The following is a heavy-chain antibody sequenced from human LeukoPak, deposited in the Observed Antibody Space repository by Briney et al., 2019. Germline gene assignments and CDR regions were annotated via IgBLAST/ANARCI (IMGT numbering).Heavy chain of an antibody. CDR3: TTGTPYDSSAYYSLY. CDR1: GFNFSNAW. CDR2: IKSKSAGGTT. J-gene: IGHJ4*02. V-gene: IGHV3-15*01. D-gene: IGHD3-22*01. Sequence: PGGSLRLSCAASGFNFSNAWMSWVRQAPGKGLEWVGRIKSKSAGGTTDYAAPVKGRFTISRDDSKNTLYRQMNSLKTEDTAVYYCTTGTPYDSSAYYSLYWGQGTLVTVSS.